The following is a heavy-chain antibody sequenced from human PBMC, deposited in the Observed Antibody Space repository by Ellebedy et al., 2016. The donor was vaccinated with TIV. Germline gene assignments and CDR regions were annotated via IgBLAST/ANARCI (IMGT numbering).Heavy chain of an antibody. CDR3: TRDPGGGRWGYFAS. CDR2: IYYSGST. Sequence: SETLSLTCTVSGGSIRSYYWSWIRQPPGKGLEWIGYIYYSGSTNYNPSLKSRVTISVDTSKNQFSLKLKSVTAADTAVYYCTRDPGGGRWGYFASWGQGILVTVSS. CDR1: GGSIRSYY. J-gene: IGHJ5*02. D-gene: IGHD2-15*01. V-gene: IGHV4-59*01.